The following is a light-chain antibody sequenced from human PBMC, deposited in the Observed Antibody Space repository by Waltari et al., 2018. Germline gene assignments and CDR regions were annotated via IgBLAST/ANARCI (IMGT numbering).Light chain of an antibody. J-gene: IGKJ4*01. CDR1: QSLSSDY. V-gene: IGKV3D-20*02. Sequence: EIVLTQSPGTLSLSPGERVTLSCRASQSLSSDYLAWYQQKPGQAPRLLIYGASTRDTGIPDRFSGSGSGTDFTLTISRLEPEDFAVYYCQQRAVWPPNFGGGTKVEIK. CDR3: QQRAVWPPN. CDR2: GAS.